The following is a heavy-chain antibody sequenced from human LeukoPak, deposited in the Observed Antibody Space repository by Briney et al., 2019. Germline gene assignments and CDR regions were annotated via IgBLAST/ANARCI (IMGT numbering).Heavy chain of an antibody. CDR3: AREGRDYGSGSYYKRGGRYYYGMDV. J-gene: IGHJ6*02. Sequence: SETLSLTCTVSGGSISSYYWSWIRQPAGKGLEWIGRIYTSRSTNYNPSLKSRVTMSVDTSKNQFSLKLSSVTAADTAVYYCAREGRDYGSGSYYKRGGRYYYGMDVWGQGTTVTVSS. D-gene: IGHD3-10*01. CDR1: GGSISSYY. V-gene: IGHV4-4*07. CDR2: IYTSRST.